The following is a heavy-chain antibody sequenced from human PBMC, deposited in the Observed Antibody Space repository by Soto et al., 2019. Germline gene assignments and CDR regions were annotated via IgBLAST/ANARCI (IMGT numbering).Heavy chain of an antibody. V-gene: IGHV4-4*02. CDR3: ARFNAASGTYYFDF. D-gene: IGHD6-13*01. Sequence: SETLSLTCAVSGASVSSTYWWSWVRQPPGKGPEWIGEINHRGSANYNPSLKSRVTISVDISKSQFSLRLTSVTAADTAVYYCARFNAASGTYYFDFWGQGALVTVSS. CDR1: GASVSSTYW. CDR2: INHRGSA. J-gene: IGHJ4*02.